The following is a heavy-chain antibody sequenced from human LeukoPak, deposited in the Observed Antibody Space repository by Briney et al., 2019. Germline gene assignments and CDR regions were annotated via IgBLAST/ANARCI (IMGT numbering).Heavy chain of an antibody. CDR1: GGTFSSYA. CDR2: IIPIFGTA. D-gene: IGHD3-22*01. Sequence: SVKVSCKASGGTFSSYAISWVRQAPGQGLEWMGGIIPIFGTANYAQKFQGRVTITTDESTSTAYMGLSSLRSEDTAVYYCARDGYYDSSGYPVGFQHWGQGTLVTVSS. J-gene: IGHJ1*01. CDR3: ARDGYYDSSGYPVGFQH. V-gene: IGHV1-69*05.